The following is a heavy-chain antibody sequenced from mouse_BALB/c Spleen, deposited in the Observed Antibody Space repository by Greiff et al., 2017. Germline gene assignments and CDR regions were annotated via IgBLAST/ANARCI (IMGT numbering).Heavy chain of an antibody. CDR3: ARDGIYYDYAMDY. Sequence: EVKVEESGGGLVQPGGSLRLSCATSGFTFTDYYMSWVRQPPGKALEWLGFIRNKANGYTTEYSASVKGRFTISRDNSQSILYLQMNTLRAEDSATYYCARDGIYYDYAMDYWGQGTSVTVSS. V-gene: IGHV7-3*02. CDR1: GFTFTDYY. CDR2: IRNKANGYTT. J-gene: IGHJ4*01. D-gene: IGHD2-1*01.